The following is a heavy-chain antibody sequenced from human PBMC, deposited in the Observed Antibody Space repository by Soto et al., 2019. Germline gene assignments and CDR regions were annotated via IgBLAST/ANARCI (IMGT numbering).Heavy chain of an antibody. V-gene: IGHV4-59*08. J-gene: IGHJ4*02. CDR2: IYYGGST. CDR3: AKNWNWGSLVH. D-gene: IGHD7-27*01. Sequence: PSETLSLTCTVSGDCISTDYWSWIRQSPGKGLEWIGFIYYGGSTNYNPSLKSRVTISVDTPKNQFSLKLSSVTAADTAVYYCAKNWNWGSLVHWGQGTLVT. CDR1: GDCISTDY.